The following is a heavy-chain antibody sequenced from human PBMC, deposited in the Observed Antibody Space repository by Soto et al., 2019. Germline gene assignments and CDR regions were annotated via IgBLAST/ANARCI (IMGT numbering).Heavy chain of an antibody. CDR2: IYYSGST. CDR3: AVLYSLQGVEGVACNDGLDG. J-gene: IGHJ6*02. V-gene: IGHV4-39*01. D-gene: IGHD2-8*01. CDR1: GGSISSSSYY. Sequence: SETLSLTCTVSGGSISSSSYYWGWIRQPPGKGLEWIGSIYYSGSTYYNPSLKSRVTISVDTSKNQFSLKLSSVTAADTAVYYSAVLYSLQGVEGVACNDGLDGWGQGTMVTVSS.